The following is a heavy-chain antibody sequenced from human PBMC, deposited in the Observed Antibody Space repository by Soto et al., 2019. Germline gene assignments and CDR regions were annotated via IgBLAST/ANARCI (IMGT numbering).Heavy chain of an antibody. Sequence: QLQMVQSGAEVKQPGASVKISCKTSGYTFSSYSINWVRQATGQGLEWMAWISTNSGNTHYAERGQGRVTVTLDKSARTAFMEMWGLTSDDTAVYFCARDNDYYDFWGQGTLVTVSS. V-gene: IGHV1-18*01. CDR2: ISTNSGNT. CDR1: GYTFSSYS. D-gene: IGHD2-8*01. CDR3: ARDNDYYDF. J-gene: IGHJ4*02.